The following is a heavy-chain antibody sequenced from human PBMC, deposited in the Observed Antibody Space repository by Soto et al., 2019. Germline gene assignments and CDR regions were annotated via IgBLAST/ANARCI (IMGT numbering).Heavy chain of an antibody. CDR1: GGSISSYY. D-gene: IGHD6-6*01. J-gene: IGHJ5*02. CDR3: ARVSSSLSNWFDP. Sequence: PSETLSLTCTVSGGSISSYYWSWIRQPPGKGLEWIGYIYYSGSTNYNPSLKSRVTISVDTSKNQFSLKLSSVTAADTAVYYCARVSSSLSNWFDPWGQGTLVTVSS. V-gene: IGHV4-59*01. CDR2: IYYSGST.